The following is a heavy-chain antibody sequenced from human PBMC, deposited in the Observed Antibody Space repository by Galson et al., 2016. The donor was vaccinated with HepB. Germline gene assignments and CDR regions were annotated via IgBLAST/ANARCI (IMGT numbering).Heavy chain of an antibody. Sequence: PALVKPTQTLTLTCNFSGFSLNNRGEGVGWIRQPPGRALEWLAVILWDYKRRDNPSLNNRLTITKDTSKNQVVLTLTNMDPADTATYYCAHRSYGSGTFYQHWGQGTPVTVSS. CDR1: GFSLNNRGEG. D-gene: IGHD3-10*01. CDR2: ILWDYKR. V-gene: IGHV2-5*02. J-gene: IGHJ1*01. CDR3: AHRSYGSGTFYQH.